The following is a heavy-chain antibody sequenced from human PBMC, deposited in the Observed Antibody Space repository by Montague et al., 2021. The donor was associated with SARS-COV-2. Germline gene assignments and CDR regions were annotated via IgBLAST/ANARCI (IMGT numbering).Heavy chain of an antibody. CDR3: ARHGKTRIAMIVVVIGYCDY. D-gene: IGHD3-22*01. V-gene: IGHV4-39*01. Sequence: SETLSLTCTVSDGSISSSSYYWGWIRQPPGKGLEWIGSIYYSGSTYYNPSLKSRVTISVDTSKNQFSLKLSSVTAADTAVYYCARHGKTRIAMIVVVIGYCDYGGQGTRVPGSS. CDR2: IYYSGST. CDR1: DGSISSSSYY. J-gene: IGHJ4*02.